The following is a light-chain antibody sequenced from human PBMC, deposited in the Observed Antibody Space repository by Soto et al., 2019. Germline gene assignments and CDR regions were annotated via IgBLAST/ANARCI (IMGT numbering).Light chain of an antibody. J-gene: IGLJ1*01. V-gene: IGLV2-11*01. CDR3: CSYAGSYSYV. CDR1: ISYVGGYNY. Sequence: QSVLTQPRSVSWSPGHSFTISFTGTISYVGGYNYVSWYQQHPGKAPKLMIYDVSKRPSGVPDRFSGSKSGNTASLTISGIQAEDEADYYCCSYAGSYSYVFATWTKVPVL. CDR2: DVS.